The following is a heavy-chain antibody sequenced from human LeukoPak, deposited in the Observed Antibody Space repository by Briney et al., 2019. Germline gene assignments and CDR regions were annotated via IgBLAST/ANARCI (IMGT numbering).Heavy chain of an antibody. D-gene: IGHD1-7*01. CDR3: ARGGDWNYVPLGY. V-gene: IGHV1-2*02. CDR2: INPNSGGT. Sequence: ASVKVSCKASGYTFTGYYMHWVRQAPGQGLEWMGWINPNSGGTNYAQKFQGRVTITRDTSASTAYMELSSLRSEDMAVYYCARGGDWNYVPLGYWGQGTLVTVSS. J-gene: IGHJ4*02. CDR1: GYTFTGYY.